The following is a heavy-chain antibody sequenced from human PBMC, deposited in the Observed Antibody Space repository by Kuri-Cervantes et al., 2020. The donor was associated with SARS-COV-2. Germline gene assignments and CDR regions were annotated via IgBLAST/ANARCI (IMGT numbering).Heavy chain of an antibody. CDR2: INHSGST. V-gene: IGHV4-34*01. Sequence: SETLSLTCAVYGGSFSGYYWSWIRQPPGKGLEWIGEINHSGSTNYNPSLKSRVTISVDTSKNQLSLKLSSVTAADTAVYSCARWPPGSYRPHDAFDVWGQGTMVTVSS. CDR1: GGSFSGYY. CDR3: ARWPPGSYRPHDAFDV. D-gene: IGHD1-26*01. J-gene: IGHJ3*01.